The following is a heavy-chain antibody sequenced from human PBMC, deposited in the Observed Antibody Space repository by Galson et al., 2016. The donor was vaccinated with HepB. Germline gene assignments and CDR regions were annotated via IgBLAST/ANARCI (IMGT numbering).Heavy chain of an antibody. D-gene: IGHD4-23*01. J-gene: IGHJ4*02. CDR3: VREVYGGALDY. CDR2: FYSSGKT. V-gene: IGHV3-53*01. CDR1: GFTVSSNN. Sequence: LRLSCAASGFTVSSNNMDWVRQAPGRGLEWVSVFYSSGKTAHADSVEGRFTVSRDTSKNMLYLQMNSLRAEDTAIYYCVREVYGGALDYWGQGTLVSVSS.